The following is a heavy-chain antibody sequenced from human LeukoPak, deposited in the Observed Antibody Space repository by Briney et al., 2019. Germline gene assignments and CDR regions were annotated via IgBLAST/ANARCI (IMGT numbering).Heavy chain of an antibody. D-gene: IGHD3-22*01. CDR3: ARHKKISSSGYYGSVWYFDL. V-gene: IGHV4-59*08. J-gene: IGHJ2*01. CDR1: GGSISSYY. Sequence: PSETLSLTCTISGGSISSYYWSWIRQPPGKGLEWIGYIYYSGSTNYNPSLKSRVTISVDTSKNQFSLKLSSVTAAVTAVYYCARHKKISSSGYYGSVWYFDLWGRGTLVTVSS. CDR2: IYYSGST.